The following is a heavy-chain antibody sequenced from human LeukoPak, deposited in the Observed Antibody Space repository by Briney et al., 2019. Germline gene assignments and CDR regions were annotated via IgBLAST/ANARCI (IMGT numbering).Heavy chain of an antibody. D-gene: IGHD1-26*01. CDR1: GGSISSYY. V-gene: IGHV4-59*08. CDR3: ARGYVGARGNYYYGMDA. Sequence: SETLSLTCTVSGGSISSYYWSWVRQPPGKGLEWIGYIYYSGSTNYNPSLKSRVTISVDTSKNQFSLKLSSVTAADTAVYYCARGYVGARGNYYYGMDAWGQGTTVAVSS. CDR2: IYYSGST. J-gene: IGHJ6*02.